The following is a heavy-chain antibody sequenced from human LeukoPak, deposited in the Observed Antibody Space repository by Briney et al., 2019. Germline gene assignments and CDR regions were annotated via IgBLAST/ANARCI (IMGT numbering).Heavy chain of an antibody. CDR1: GGSFSGYY. D-gene: IGHD5-24*01. CDR3: ARGEEMATILDS. J-gene: IGHJ4*02. Sequence: PSETLSLTCAVYGGSFSGYYWSWIRQPPGKGLEWIGEINHSGSTNYNPSLKSRITISVDTSKNQFSLKLSSVTAADTAVYYCARGEEMATILDSWGQGTQVTVSS. V-gene: IGHV4-34*01. CDR2: INHSGST.